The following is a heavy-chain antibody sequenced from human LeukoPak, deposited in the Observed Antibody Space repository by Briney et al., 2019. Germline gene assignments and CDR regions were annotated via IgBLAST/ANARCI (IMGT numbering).Heavy chain of an antibody. V-gene: IGHV1-24*01. CDR3: ATRGSDFWSRFDF. Sequence: ASVKVSCKLSGNTLRELPIQWVRQAGGKGLEWMAGFDPENAEIVYAQKFQGRVTMTEDTSTNTAYMELTSLTSGGTAVYYCATRGSDFWSRFDFWGQGTQVTVSS. D-gene: IGHD3-3*01. CDR1: GNTLRELP. J-gene: IGHJ4*02. CDR2: FDPENAEI.